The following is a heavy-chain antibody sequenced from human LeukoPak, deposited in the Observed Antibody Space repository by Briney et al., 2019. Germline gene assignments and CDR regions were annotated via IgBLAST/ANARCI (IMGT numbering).Heavy chain of an antibody. CDR2: ISRSGDSI. J-gene: IGHJ4*02. Sequence: GGSLRLSCSASGFTFSSYAIHWVRQAPGKGLEYVSAISRSGDSIYYADSVKGRISISRDNSKNTLYLQMSSLRAEDTAVYYCVKGTYTAAHWGQGTLVTVSS. D-gene: IGHD1-14*01. V-gene: IGHV3-64D*06. CDR3: VKGTYTAAH. CDR1: GFTFSSYA.